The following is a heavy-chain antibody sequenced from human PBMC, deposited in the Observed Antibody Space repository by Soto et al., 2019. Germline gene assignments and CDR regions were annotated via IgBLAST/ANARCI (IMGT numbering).Heavy chain of an antibody. CDR2: IYYSGST. D-gene: IGHD5-12*01. CDR1: GGSISSYY. V-gene: IGHV4-59*01. J-gene: IGHJ4*02. CDR3: ASHSGYDFDFDY. Sequence: SETLSLTCTVSGGSISSYYWSWIRQPPGKGLEWIGYIYYSGSTNYNPSLKSRVTISVDTSKNQFSLKLSSVTAADTAVYYCASHSGYDFDFDYWGQGTLVTVSS.